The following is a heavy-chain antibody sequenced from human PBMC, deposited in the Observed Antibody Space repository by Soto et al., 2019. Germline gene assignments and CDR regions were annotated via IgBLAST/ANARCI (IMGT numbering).Heavy chain of an antibody. CDR2: ISDSGGTV. V-gene: IGHV3-48*03. CDR1: EFTFSSYE. Sequence: GGSLRLFCAASEFTFSSYEMNWVRQAPGQGLEWVSYISDSGGTVYYADSVKGRFTVSRDNAQNSVYLQMNSLRTEDTAVYYCARDLLHYDFWSGYSAYFYYGMDVWGPGTTVTVSS. D-gene: IGHD3-3*01. J-gene: IGHJ6*02. CDR3: ARDLLHYDFWSGYSAYFYYGMDV.